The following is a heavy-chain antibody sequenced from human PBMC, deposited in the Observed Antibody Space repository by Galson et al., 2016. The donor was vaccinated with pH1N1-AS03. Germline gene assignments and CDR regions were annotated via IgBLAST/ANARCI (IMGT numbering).Heavy chain of an antibody. J-gene: IGHJ6*02. CDR2: ISFESSNK. CDR3: ARGRVFDDTYYGLDV. D-gene: IGHD3-10*02. Sequence: SLRLSCATSGFDFSRSPMHWVRQAPGKGLEWVSVISFESSNKRYADSVEGRLVISRDNSNNMVYLQMNSLRSEDTAVYYCARGRVFDDTYYGLDVGGQGTTVIVSS. CDR1: GFDFSRSP. V-gene: IGHV3-30*09.